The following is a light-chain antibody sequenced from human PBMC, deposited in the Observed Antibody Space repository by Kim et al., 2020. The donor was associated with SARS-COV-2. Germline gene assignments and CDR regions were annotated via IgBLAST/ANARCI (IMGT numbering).Light chain of an antibody. CDR2: YDD. CDR3: AAWDDDLNGLL. CDR1: SSNIGGNG. J-gene: IGLJ1*01. V-gene: IGLV1-36*01. Sequence: ELTQPPSVSEAPRQRVTISCSGSSSNIGGNGVNWYQQVPGQVPKLVIYYDDMLAAGVSDRFSGSKSGTSASLAISELQSEDEAYYCCAAWDDDLNGLLFGTGTKVTVL.